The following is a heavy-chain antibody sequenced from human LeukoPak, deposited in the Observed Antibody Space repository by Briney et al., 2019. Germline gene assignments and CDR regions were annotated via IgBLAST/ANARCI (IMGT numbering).Heavy chain of an antibody. CDR2: ISSSSSYI. CDR1: GFTFSSYG. V-gene: IGHV3-21*01. CDR3: ARFPYCSGGSCYPTDY. J-gene: IGHJ4*02. Sequence: PGGSLRLSCAASGFTFSSYGMSWVRQAPGKGLEWVSSISSSSSYIYYADSVKGRFTISRDNAKNSLYLQMNSLRAEDTAVYYCARFPYCSGGSCYPTDYWGQGTLVTVSS. D-gene: IGHD2-15*01.